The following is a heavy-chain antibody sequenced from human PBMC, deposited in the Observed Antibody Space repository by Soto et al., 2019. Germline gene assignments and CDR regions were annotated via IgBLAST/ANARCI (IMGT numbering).Heavy chain of an antibody. V-gene: IGHV1-2*02. J-gene: IGHJ4*02. D-gene: IGHD6-13*01. CDR1: GYTFTGYY. Sequence: ASVKVSCKASGYTFTGYYMHWVRQAPGQGLEWMGWINPNSGGTNYAQKFQGRVTMTRDTSISTAYMELSRLRSDDTAVYYCARVKAAAGRGCFSPLDCWGQGTQVTVSS. CDR3: ARVKAAAGRGCFSPLDC. CDR2: INPNSGGT.